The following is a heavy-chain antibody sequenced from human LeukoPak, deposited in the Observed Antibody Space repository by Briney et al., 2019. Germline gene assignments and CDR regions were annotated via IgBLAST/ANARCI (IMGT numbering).Heavy chain of an antibody. Sequence: ASVNVSCKVSGYTLTELSMHWVRQAPGKGLEWMGGFDPEDGETIYAQKFQGRVTMTEDTSTDTAYLELSSLRSEDTAVYYCATDSWDYYDSSGYPYGYWGQGTLVTVSS. CDR2: FDPEDGET. CDR3: ATDSWDYYDSSGYPYGY. D-gene: IGHD3-22*01. V-gene: IGHV1-24*01. J-gene: IGHJ4*02. CDR1: GYTLTELS.